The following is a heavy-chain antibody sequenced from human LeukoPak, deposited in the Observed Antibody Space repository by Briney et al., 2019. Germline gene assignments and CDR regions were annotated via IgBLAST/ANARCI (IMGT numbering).Heavy chain of an antibody. Sequence: PSETLSLTRTVSGGSIASGGHYWSWIRQHPEKGLQWVGYMDYGGSPYYNPSLTRRLIISLDTSKNQFSLELSSVTAADTAMYYCASRSARPEGYFDYWGQGILVTVSS. J-gene: IGHJ4*02. V-gene: IGHV4-31*03. CDR3: ASRSARPEGYFDY. CDR2: MDYGGSP. D-gene: IGHD3-16*01. CDR1: GGSIASGGHY.